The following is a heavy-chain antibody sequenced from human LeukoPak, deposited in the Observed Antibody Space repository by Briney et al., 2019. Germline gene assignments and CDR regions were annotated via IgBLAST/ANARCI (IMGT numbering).Heavy chain of an antibody. Sequence: PSETLSLICTVSGGSISSYYWSWIRQPPGKGLEWIGYIYYSGSTNYNPSLKSRVTISVDTSKNQFSLKLSSVTAADTAVYYCASYDSSGYFDYWGQGTLVTVSS. V-gene: IGHV4-59*08. CDR2: IYYSGST. CDR3: ASYDSSGYFDY. D-gene: IGHD3-22*01. CDR1: GGSISSYY. J-gene: IGHJ4*02.